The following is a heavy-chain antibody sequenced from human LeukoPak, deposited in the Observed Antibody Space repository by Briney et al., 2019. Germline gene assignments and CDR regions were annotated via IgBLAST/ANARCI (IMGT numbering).Heavy chain of an antibody. J-gene: IGHJ4*02. CDR2: ISYSGDT. CDR1: VGSISSYY. CDR3: ARHCSNMGCPHGPFDY. D-gene: IGHD2-2*01. V-gene: IGHV4-59*08. Sequence: SETLSLTCTVSVGSISSYYWSSIRQPPGNRLGWLGHISYSGDTVYNSALKRRLTLLVATSKSQRSLKLTSVTAADTAVYYCARHCSNMGCPHGPFDYWGQGTLVTVSS.